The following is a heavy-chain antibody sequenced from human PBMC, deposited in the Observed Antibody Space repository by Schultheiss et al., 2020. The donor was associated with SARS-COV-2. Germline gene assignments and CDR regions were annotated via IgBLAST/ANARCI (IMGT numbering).Heavy chain of an antibody. V-gene: IGHV5-51*01. J-gene: IGHJ3*02. D-gene: IGHD4/OR15-4a*01. Sequence: GGSLRLSCKGSGYSFTTKWIGWVRQMPGKGLEWMGIIYSGDSDTRYSPSFQGQVTISVDKSISTAYLQWSSLKASDTAMYYCARQKGAFSSDAFDIWGQGIMVTVSS. CDR1: GYSFTTKW. CDR3: ARQKGAFSSDAFDI. CDR2: IYSGDSDT.